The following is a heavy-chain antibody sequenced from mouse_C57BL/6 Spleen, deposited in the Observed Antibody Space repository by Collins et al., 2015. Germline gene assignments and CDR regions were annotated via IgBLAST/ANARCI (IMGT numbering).Heavy chain of an antibody. V-gene: IGHV3-6*01. CDR3: ARGDYYGSSHFDY. Sequence: NPSLKNRISITRDTSKNQFFLKLNSVTTEDTATYYCARGDYYGSSHFDYWGQGTTLTVSS. D-gene: IGHD1-1*01. J-gene: IGHJ2*01.